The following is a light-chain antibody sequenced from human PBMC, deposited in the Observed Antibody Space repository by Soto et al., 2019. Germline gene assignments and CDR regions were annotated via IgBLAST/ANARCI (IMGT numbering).Light chain of an antibody. Sequence: EIVMTQSPATLSMSPGERATLSCRATQNVNSNLAWYQHRPGQAPRLLIYGASIRPTGIPARFSGSGSGTEFTLTIDSLQYEDFAVYYCQHYNDWPPMYTFGQGTKLEIK. CDR3: QHYNDWPPMYT. V-gene: IGKV3-15*01. CDR2: GAS. J-gene: IGKJ2*01. CDR1: QNVNSN.